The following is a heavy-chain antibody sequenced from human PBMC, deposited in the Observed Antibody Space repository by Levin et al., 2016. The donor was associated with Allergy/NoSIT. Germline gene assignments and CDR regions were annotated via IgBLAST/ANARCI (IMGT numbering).Heavy chain of an antibody. CDR1: GGSISSSSYY. CDR3: ARHGGVGDPVPPSHYDAFDI. Sequence: GSLRLSCTVSGGSISSSSYYWGWIRQPPGKGLEWIGSIYYSGSTNYNPSLKSRVTISVDTSKNQFSLKLSSVTAADTAVYYCARHGGVGDPVPPSHYDAFDIWGQGTMVTVSS. V-gene: IGHV4-39*01. D-gene: IGHD2-21*02. CDR2: IYYSGST. J-gene: IGHJ3*02.